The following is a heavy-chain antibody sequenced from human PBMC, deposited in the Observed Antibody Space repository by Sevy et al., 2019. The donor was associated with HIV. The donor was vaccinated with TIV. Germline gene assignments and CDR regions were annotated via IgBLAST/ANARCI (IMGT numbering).Heavy chain of an antibody. CDR2: INGRGGST. D-gene: IGHD6-6*01. CDR3: ARPTPRIAPSSAAFFDS. Sequence: GGSLRLSCAASGFASGFTFSSFAMSWVRQLPGKGLEWVSTINGRGGSTYYADSVKGRFTLSRDNSNNALFLQMDSLTPEDTAQYYCARPTPRIAPSSAAFFDSWGHGTLVTVSS. CDR1: GFTFSSFA. J-gene: IGHJ4*01. V-gene: IGHV3-23*01.